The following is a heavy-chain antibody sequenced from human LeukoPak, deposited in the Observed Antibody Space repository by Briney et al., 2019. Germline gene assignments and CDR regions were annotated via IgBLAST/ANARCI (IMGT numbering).Heavy chain of an antibody. CDR2: IFHNGGT. J-gene: IGHJ4*02. D-gene: IGHD6-19*01. V-gene: IGHV4-39*01. CDR1: GGSIWTSTYY. CDR3: ASRDQWLVPFYDS. Sequence: SETLSLTCSVSGGSIWTSTYYWGWIRQAPGKGLEWIGTIFHNGGTYYSPSLKSRVTISVDTSKNQFSLNLNSVTAADTAVYHCASRDQWLVPFYDSWSQGTLVTVSS.